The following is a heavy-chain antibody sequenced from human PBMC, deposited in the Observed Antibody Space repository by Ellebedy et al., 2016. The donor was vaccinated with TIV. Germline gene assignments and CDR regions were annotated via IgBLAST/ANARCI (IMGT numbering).Heavy chain of an antibody. CDR1: GFTFNNYW. V-gene: IGHV3-74*01. CDR3: RTGTTSGVDY. Sequence: GGSLRLXCAASGFTFNNYWMHWVCQAPGKGLVWVSRINSDGSSTSYADSVKGRFTISRDNAKNTLYLQMNSLRAEDTAVYYCRTGTTSGVDYWGQGTLVTVSS. D-gene: IGHD1-7*01. J-gene: IGHJ4*02. CDR2: INSDGSST.